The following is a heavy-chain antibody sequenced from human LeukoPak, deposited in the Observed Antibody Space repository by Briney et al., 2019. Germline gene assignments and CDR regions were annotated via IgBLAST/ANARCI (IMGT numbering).Heavy chain of an antibody. D-gene: IGHD6-13*01. V-gene: IGHV3-23*01. CDR2: ISGSGGST. Sequence: GGSLRLSCAASGFTFGSYAMSWVRQAPGKGLEWVSAISGSGGSTYYADSVKGRFTISRDNSKNTLYLQMNSLRAEDTAVYYCAKDVAAAGPYYYYGMDVWGQGTTVTVSS. J-gene: IGHJ6*02. CDR3: AKDVAAAGPYYYYGMDV. CDR1: GFTFGSYA.